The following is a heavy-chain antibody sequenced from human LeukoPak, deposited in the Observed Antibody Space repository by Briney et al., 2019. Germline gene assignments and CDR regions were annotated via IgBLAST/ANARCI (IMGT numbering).Heavy chain of an antibody. CDR1: GLTFSSSG. J-gene: IGHJ1*01. D-gene: IGHD3-3*01. V-gene: IGHV3-74*01. CDR3: VRSSISGYYVYFQH. Sequence: GGSLRLSCAASGLTFSSSGMHWVSHAPGKGLVWVSRINGDASSTSYADSVKGRFTISRDNAKNTVYLQLNSLRAEDTAVYYCVRSSISGYYVYFQHWGQGTLGTVSS. CDR2: INGDASST.